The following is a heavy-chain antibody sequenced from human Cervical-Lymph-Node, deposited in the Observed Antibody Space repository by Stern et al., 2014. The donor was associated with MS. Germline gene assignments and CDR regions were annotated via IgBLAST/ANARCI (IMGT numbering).Heavy chain of an antibody. CDR2: LIPIFGTA. J-gene: IGHJ6*02. V-gene: IGHV1-69*01. CDR3: ARGELKEGLVRGMDV. D-gene: IGHD1-26*01. Sequence: QVQLVQSGAEVKKPGSSVKVSCKASGGTFSSYAISWVRQAPGQGLEWMGGLIPIFGTANSAQTFQGRPTLTADEHPHTPSMELSSLRSEDTAVYYCARGELKEGLVRGMDVWGQGTTVTVSS. CDR1: GGTFSSYA.